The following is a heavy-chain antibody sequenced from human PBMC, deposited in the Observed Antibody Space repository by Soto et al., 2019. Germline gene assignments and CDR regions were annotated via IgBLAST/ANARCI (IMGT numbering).Heavy chain of an antibody. V-gene: IGHV1-69*13. D-gene: IGHD3-3*01. CDR3: ARDYDFWSGYAQAHDANWFDP. CDR1: GGTVSSYA. CDR2: IIPIFGTA. Sequence: SVKVSCKASGGTVSSYAISWVRQAPGQGLEWMGGIIPIFGTANYAQKFQGRVTITADESTSTAYMELSSLRSEDTAVYYCARDYDFWSGYAQAHDANWFDPWGQGTLVTVSS. J-gene: IGHJ5*02.